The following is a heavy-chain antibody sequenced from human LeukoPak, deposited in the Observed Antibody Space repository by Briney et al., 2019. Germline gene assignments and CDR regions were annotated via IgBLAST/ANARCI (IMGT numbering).Heavy chain of an antibody. CDR1: GXSISSSSDY. J-gene: IGHJ4*02. V-gene: IGHV4-39*01. CDR3: ARPYSSTWSYFDF. CDR2: ISYSGST. Sequence: SDTLSLTCTVSGXSISSSSDYWRWIRQPPGKGLEWIGSISYSGSTYYNPSLKSRVTISVDTSENQFSLKLSSVTAADTAVYYCARPYSSTWSYFDFWGQGTLVTVSS. D-gene: IGHD6-13*01.